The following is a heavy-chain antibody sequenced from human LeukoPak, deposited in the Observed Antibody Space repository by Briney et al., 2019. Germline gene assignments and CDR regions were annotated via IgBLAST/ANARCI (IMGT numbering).Heavy chain of an antibody. J-gene: IGHJ1*01. CDR3: ARRESYTLFLQH. CDR2: MNPNSGNT. CDR1: GYTFTNSD. Sequence: ASVKVSCKASGYTFTNSDISWVRQASAQGLEWMGWMNPNSGNTGYAQKFRGRVTITRNTSISTAYMELSSLRSEDTAVYYCARRESYTLFLQHWGQGTLVTVSS. D-gene: IGHD1-26*01. V-gene: IGHV1-8*03.